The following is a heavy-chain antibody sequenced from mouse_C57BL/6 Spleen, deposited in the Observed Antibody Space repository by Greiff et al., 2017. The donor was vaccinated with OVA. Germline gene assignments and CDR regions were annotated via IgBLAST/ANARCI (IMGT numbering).Heavy chain of an antibody. CDR3: ARREYDYDDPFAY. CDR1: GYTFTSYW. D-gene: IGHD2-4*01. Sequence: QVHVKQPGTELVKPGASVKLSCKASGYTFTSYWMHWVKQRPGQGLEWIGNINPSNGGTNYNEKFKSKATLTVDKSSSTAYMQLSSLTSEDSAVYDCARREYDYDDPFAYWGQGTLVTVSA. J-gene: IGHJ3*01. CDR2: INPSNGGT. V-gene: IGHV1-53*01.